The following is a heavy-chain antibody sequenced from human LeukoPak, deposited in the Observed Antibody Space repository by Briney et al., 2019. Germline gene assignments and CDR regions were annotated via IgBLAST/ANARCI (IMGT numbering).Heavy chain of an antibody. Sequence: SGGSLRLSCAASGSTVSSNYMNWVRQAPGKGLEWVSVIYNDGGTYYADSVKGRFTISRDNSKNTLYLQMNSLRAEDTAVYYCGTSRSRTSGFDYWGQGTLVTVSS. CDR1: GSTVSSNY. V-gene: IGHV3-53*01. D-gene: IGHD2-8*02. CDR2: IYNDGGT. CDR3: GTSRSRTSGFDY. J-gene: IGHJ4*02.